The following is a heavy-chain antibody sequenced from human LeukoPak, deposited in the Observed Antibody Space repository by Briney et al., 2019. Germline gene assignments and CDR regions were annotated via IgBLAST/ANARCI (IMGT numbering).Heavy chain of an antibody. CDR3: AREWAGPGSLFDY. CDR1: GFTFSTYW. CDR2: INRDGGST. Sequence: PGGSLRLSCEDSGFTFSTYWMHWVRHAPGKGLVWVSRINRDGGSTNYADSVKGRFTMSRDNAKNALYLQMTSLRAEDTALYYCAREWAGPGSLFDYWGQGTLVTVSS. J-gene: IGHJ4*02. D-gene: IGHD6-13*01. V-gene: IGHV3-74*01.